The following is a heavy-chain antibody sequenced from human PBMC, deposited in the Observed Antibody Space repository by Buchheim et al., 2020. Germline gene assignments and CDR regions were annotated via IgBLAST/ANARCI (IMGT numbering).Heavy chain of an antibody. V-gene: IGHV3-23*01. CDR3: ARVTIFGPVIPLGPDY. J-gene: IGHJ4*02. CDR2: ISGSGGSK. D-gene: IGHD3-3*01. Sequence: EVQLLESGGGLVQPGGSLRLSCAASGFTFSSYAMSWVRQAPGKGLEWVSAISGSGGSKNYADSVKGRFTISRDNAKNSLYLQMNSLRAEDTAVYYCARVTIFGPVIPLGPDYWGQGTL. CDR1: GFTFSSYA.